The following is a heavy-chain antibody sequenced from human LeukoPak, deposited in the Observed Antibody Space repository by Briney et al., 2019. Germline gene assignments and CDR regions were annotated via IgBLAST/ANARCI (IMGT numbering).Heavy chain of an antibody. CDR3: ARSAGATTFYYFDY. Sequence: GGSLRLSCAASGFTFSSYSMNWVRQAPGKGLEWVSSISSSSSYIYYADSVKGRFTISRDNAKNSLYLQMNSLRAEDTAVYYCARSAGATTFYYFDYWGQGTLVTVYS. CDR1: GFTFSSYS. D-gene: IGHD1-26*01. J-gene: IGHJ4*02. V-gene: IGHV3-21*01. CDR2: ISSSSSYI.